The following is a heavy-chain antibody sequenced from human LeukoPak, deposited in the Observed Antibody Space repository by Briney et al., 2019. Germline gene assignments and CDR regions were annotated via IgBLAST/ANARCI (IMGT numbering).Heavy chain of an antibody. Sequence: GASVKVSCKASGYTFTGYYMHWVRQAPGQGLEWMGWINPNSGGTNYAQKFQCRVTMTRDTSISTAYMELSRLRSDDTAVYYCARELWFGESHYYGMDVWGQGTTVTVSS. D-gene: IGHD3-10*01. CDR1: GYTFTGYY. J-gene: IGHJ6*02. CDR3: ARELWFGESHYYGMDV. CDR2: INPNSGGT. V-gene: IGHV1-2*02.